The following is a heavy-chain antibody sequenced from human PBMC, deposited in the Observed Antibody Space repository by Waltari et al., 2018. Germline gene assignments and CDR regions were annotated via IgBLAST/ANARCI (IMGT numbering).Heavy chain of an antibody. CDR1: GRSFRDYS. CDR2: INYTGST. V-gene: IGHV4-34*01. J-gene: IGHJ4*02. Sequence: QVQLQQWGAGLLKTSETLSLTCAVYGRSFRDYSWSWIRQPQGKGLEWIGEINYTGSTTYKPSLKSRVTISVDTSKNQFSLKLSSVTAADTAVYFCARKGYTSSWYNYWGQGTLVTVSS. D-gene: IGHD6-13*01. CDR3: ARKGYTSSWYNY.